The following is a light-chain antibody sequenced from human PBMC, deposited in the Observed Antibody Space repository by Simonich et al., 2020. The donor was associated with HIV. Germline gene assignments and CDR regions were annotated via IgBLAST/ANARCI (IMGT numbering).Light chain of an antibody. Sequence: EIVMTQSPATLSVSPGERATLSCRASQSVSSNSAWYQQKPGLAPRLLIYAASTRATGIPARFSGSGSGTEFTLVISRLEPEDFAVYYCQQYGNSPMYTFGQGTRLEIK. CDR1: QSVSSN. V-gene: IGKV3-15*01. J-gene: IGKJ2*01. CDR3: QQYGNSPMYT. CDR2: AAS.